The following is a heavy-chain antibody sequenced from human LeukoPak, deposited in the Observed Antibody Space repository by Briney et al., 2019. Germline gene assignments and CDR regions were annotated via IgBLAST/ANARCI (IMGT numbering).Heavy chain of an antibody. CDR2: IYYSGST. J-gene: IGHJ4*02. V-gene: IGHV4-59*11. D-gene: IGHD5-24*01. Sequence: PLETLSLTCTVSGGSISSHYWSWIRQPPGKGLEWIGYIYYSGSTNYNPSLKSRVTISVDTSKNQFSLKLSSVTAADTAVYYCARGRDGYNSPFDYWGQGTLVTVSS. CDR3: ARGRDGYNSPFDY. CDR1: GGSISSHY.